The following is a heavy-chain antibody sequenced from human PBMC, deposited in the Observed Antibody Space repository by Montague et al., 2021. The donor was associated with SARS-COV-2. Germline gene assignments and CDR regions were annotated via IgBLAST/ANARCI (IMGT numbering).Heavy chain of an antibody. CDR2: TYHSGTT. CDR3: ALPLGGARFDP. D-gene: IGHD1-26*01. J-gene: IGHJ5*02. V-gene: IGHV4-4*02. CDR1: GGSVSSDNW. Sequence: SETLSLTCTVSGGSVSSDNWWTWVRQPPGKGLEWIGETYHSGTTNYNPSLQSQVTISVDKSRNHLSLNLRSVTAADTAMYYCALPLGGARFDPWGQGILVTVSS.